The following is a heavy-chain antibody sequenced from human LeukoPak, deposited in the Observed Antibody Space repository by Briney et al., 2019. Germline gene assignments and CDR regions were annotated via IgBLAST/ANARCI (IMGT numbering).Heavy chain of an antibody. Sequence: PGGSLRLSCAASGFTFSDYYMSWIRQAPGKGLEWISYISSSSSYTNYADSVKGRFTISRDNAKNSLYLQMNSLRAEDTAVYYCARDPVGASNFDYWGQGTLVTVSS. CDR2: ISSSSSYT. CDR1: GFTFSDYY. D-gene: IGHD1-26*01. J-gene: IGHJ4*02. CDR3: ARDPVGASNFDY. V-gene: IGHV3-11*06.